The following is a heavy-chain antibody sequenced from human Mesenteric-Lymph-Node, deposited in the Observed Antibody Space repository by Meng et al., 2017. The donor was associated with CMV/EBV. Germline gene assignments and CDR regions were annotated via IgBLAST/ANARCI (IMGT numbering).Heavy chain of an antibody. CDR3: TRVGGYCSSTSHPCMDV. CDR1: GYTFTTFG. V-gene: IGHV1-18*01. J-gene: IGHJ6*02. Sequence: ASVKVSCKASGYTFTTFGISWVRQAPGQGLEWMGWISAYNGNAEYAQKFQGRVTMTTDTSTSTAYMEVRSLRSDDTAVYFCTRVGGYCSSTSHPCMDVWGQGTTVTVSS. CDR2: ISAYNGNA. D-gene: IGHD2-2*01.